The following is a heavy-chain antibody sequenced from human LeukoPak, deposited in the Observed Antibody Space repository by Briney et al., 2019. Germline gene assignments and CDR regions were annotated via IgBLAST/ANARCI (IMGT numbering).Heavy chain of an antibody. CDR3: ARAVAVAGTSDY. Sequence: RPGGSLRLSCAASGFTFDDYGMSWVRQAPGKGLEWVSSINWSGGSTGYADSVKGRFTISRDNAKDSLYLQMNSLRAEDTAVYYCARAVAVAGTSDYWGQGTLVTVSS. J-gene: IGHJ4*02. D-gene: IGHD6-19*01. CDR2: INWSGGST. CDR1: GFTFDDYG. V-gene: IGHV3-20*04.